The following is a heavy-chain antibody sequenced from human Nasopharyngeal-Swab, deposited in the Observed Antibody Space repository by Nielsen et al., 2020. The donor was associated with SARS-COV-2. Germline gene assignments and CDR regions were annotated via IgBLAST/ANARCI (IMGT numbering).Heavy chain of an antibody. CDR3: ARGLSGIVPSPILGLGPYYYYYYMDV. Sequence: SAILCVTCAVYGGSFSADYWGWIRQPPGRGLEWIGEINHSGSTNYNPSLKSRVTISVDPSKNQFSLRLSSVTAADTAVYYCARGLSGIVPSPILGLGPYYYYYYMDVWGKGTTVTVSS. D-gene: IGHD7-27*01. CDR2: INHSGST. CDR1: GGSFSADY. V-gene: IGHV4-34*01. J-gene: IGHJ6*03.